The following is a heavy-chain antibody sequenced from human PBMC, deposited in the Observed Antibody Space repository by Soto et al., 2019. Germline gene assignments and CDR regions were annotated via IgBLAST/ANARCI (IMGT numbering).Heavy chain of an antibody. CDR3: AKRYSYGSDY. CDR2: ISNDGSNK. V-gene: IGHV3-30*18. D-gene: IGHD5-18*01. Sequence: SLRLSCAASGFTFSTYGMHWVRQAPGKGLEWVAVISNDGSNKYYGDSVKGRFTISRDNSKNTVYLQMNSLRDEDTAVYYCAKRYSYGSDYWGQGTLVTVSS. J-gene: IGHJ4*02. CDR1: GFTFSTYG.